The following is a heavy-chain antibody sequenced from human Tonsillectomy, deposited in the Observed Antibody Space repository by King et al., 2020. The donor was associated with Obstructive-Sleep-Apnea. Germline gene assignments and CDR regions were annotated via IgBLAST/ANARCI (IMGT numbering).Heavy chain of an antibody. CDR2: IFYSGTT. Sequence: QLQESGPGLVKPSETLSLICTVSGGSISSSNYYWGWIRQPPGKGLEWIGNIFYSGTTIYNPSLQRRLTISVDTSKNQFSLKLNSVTAADTAVYYCARDQYGSGTYNNEVRWFDPWGQGTLVTVSS. CDR3: ARDQYGSGTYNNEVRWFDP. V-gene: IGHV4-39*07. D-gene: IGHD3-10*01. CDR1: GGSISSSNYY. J-gene: IGHJ5*02.